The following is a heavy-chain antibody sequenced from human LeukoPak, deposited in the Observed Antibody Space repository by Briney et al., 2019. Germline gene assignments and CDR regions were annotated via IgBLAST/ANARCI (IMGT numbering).Heavy chain of an antibody. D-gene: IGHD3-10*01. Sequence: ASVKVSCKASGGTFSSYAISWVRQAPGQGLEWMGRIIPILGIANYAQKFQGRVTITADKSTSTAYMELSSLRSEDTAVYYCARDYQGTTVRGVIIPYLDYWDQGTLVTVSS. CDR2: IIPILGIA. V-gene: IGHV1-69*04. CDR1: GGTFSSYA. J-gene: IGHJ4*02. CDR3: ARDYQGTTVRGVIIPYLDY.